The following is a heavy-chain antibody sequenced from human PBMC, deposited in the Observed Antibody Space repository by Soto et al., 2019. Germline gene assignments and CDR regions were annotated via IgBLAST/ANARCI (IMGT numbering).Heavy chain of an antibody. CDR1: GFTFSSYS. Sequence: EVQLVDSGGGLVQPGGSLRLCCAASGFTFSSYSMNWVRQAPGKGLEWVSYISSRSSTIYYADSVKGRFTISRDNAKNPLYMQMNSLRAEDPAVYYCARGGYCSSTRCYAGSGFEIWGQGTIVTLSS. J-gene: IGHJ3*02. CDR3: ARGGYCSSTRCYAGSGFEI. V-gene: IGHV3-48*01. D-gene: IGHD2-2*01. CDR2: ISSRSSTI.